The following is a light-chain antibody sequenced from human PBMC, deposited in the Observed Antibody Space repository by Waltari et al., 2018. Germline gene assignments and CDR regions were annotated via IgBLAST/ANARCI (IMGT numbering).Light chain of an antibody. V-gene: IGLV3-10*01. Sequence: SYELTQTPSVSVSPGQTARITCSGHELPRKYAYWFQQKSGQAPRLVIYEDTKRPAGIPDRFCGSSSGTVATLTIAGAQVDDEADYYCYSSDSTGLRVFGGGTSVVVL. J-gene: IGLJ1*01. CDR3: YSSDSTGLRV. CDR1: ELPRKY. CDR2: EDT.